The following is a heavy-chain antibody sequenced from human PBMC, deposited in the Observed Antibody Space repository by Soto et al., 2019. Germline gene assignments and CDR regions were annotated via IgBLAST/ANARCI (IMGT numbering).Heavy chain of an antibody. V-gene: IGHV4-39*01. J-gene: IGHJ4*02. CDR2: IYYSGST. Sequence: QLQLQESGPGLVKPSETLSLTCTVSGGSISSSSYYWGWIRQRPGKGLEWIGSIYYSGSTYYNPPRKSRVTKSVDTSQNQFALKLSSVTAADKAVYYCARHTPASAISDHWGQGTLVIVSS. CDR3: ARHTPASAISDH. CDR1: GGSISSSSYY. D-gene: IGHD2-15*01.